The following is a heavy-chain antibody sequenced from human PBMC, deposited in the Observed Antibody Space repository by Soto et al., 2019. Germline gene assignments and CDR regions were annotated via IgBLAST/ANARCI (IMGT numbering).Heavy chain of an antibody. CDR3: ARDIAVVNWFDP. CDR1: GYTFTSYG. Sequence: ASVKVSCKASGYTFTSYGISWVRQAPGQGLEWMGWISAYNGNTDYAQKLQGRVTMTTDTSTSTAYMELRSLRSDDTAVYYCARDIAVVNWFDPWGQGTLVTVSS. CDR2: ISAYNGNT. V-gene: IGHV1-18*04. J-gene: IGHJ5*02. D-gene: IGHD6-19*01.